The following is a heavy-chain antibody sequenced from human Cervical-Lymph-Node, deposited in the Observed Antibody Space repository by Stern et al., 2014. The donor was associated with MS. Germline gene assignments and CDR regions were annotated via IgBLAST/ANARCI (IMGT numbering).Heavy chain of an antibody. Sequence: VQLVQSGAELKKPGASVKVSCKASGYTFTSHSMNWVRQAPGQGLEWMGWINPKNANPTYAQGFTGRFVFSVDTSVSTAYLQISSLKADDTAVYYCARDTVTLAPDYWGQGTLVTVSS. CDR2: INPKNANP. V-gene: IGHV7-4-1*02. D-gene: IGHD4-11*01. J-gene: IGHJ4*02. CDR3: ARDTVTLAPDY. CDR1: GYTFTSHS.